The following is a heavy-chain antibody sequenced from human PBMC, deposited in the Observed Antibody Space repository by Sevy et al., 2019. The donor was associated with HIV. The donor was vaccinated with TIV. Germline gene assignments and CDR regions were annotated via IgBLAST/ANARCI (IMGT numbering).Heavy chain of an antibody. Sequence: GGSLRLSCAASGFTLSSYVMSWVRHSPGKGLEWVSTISHTSESSNYADSVKARFTISRDNSMNTLYLQMNSLRVVDTAVFSGAGRGVGDFGSGSVRGPWAGGPLFDYWGQGTLVTVSS. CDR2: ISHTSESS. CDR1: GFTLSSYV. V-gene: IGHV3-23*01. CDR3: AGRGVGDFGSGSVRGPWAGGPLFDY. D-gene: IGHD3-3*01. J-gene: IGHJ4*02.